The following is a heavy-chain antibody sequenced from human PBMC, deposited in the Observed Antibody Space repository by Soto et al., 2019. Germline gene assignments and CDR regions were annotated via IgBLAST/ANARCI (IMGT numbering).Heavy chain of an antibody. D-gene: IGHD1-1*01. J-gene: IGHJ4*02. CDR1: GYTFTNYY. CDR2: INPSARSA. CDR3: ARDNSAANGVLDH. Sequence: ASVKVSCKASGYTFTNYYLHWVRQAPGQGLEWVGMINPSARSASYAQKLRGRLTMDRDTSTTTVYMELSRLTFEDTAVYFCARDNSAANGVLDHWGQGTLVTVSA. V-gene: IGHV1-46*04.